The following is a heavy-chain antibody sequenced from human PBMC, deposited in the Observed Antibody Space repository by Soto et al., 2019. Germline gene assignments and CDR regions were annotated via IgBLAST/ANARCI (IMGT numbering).Heavy chain of an antibody. CDR1: GFTFSSYA. D-gene: IGHD6-19*01. CDR2: ISGSGGST. V-gene: IGHV3-23*01. CDR3: AKDQNIAVAGSDDAFDI. Sequence: GALRLSCAASGFTFSSYAMSWVRQAPGKVLEWVSAISGSGGSTYYADSVKGRFTISRDNSKNTLYLQMNSLRAEDTAVYYCAKDQNIAVAGSDDAFDIWGQGTMVTVSS. J-gene: IGHJ3*02.